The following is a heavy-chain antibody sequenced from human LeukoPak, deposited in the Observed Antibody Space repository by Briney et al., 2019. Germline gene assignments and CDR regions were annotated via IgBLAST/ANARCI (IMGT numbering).Heavy chain of an antibody. CDR3: ARRSYYGSGISVHFDN. V-gene: IGHV5-51*01. Sequence: GESLKISCHCSGYSFTSYWIGWVRQRPGKGLEGMWIIYPGDSDTRYSPSFQGQLTISADNSISTAYLQWSRLKAPDTAMSYCARRSYYGSGISVHFDNWGRGTLVTVSS. CDR1: GYSFTSYW. J-gene: IGHJ4*02. CDR2: IYPGDSDT. D-gene: IGHD3-10*01.